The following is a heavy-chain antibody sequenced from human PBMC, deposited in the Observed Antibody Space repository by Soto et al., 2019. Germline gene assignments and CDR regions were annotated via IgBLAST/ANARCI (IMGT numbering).Heavy chain of an antibody. V-gene: IGHV4-59*01. CDR2: IYYSGST. Sequence: SETLSLTCTVSGGSISSYYWSWIRQPPGKGLEWIGYIYYSGSTNYNPSLKSRVTISVDTSKNQFSLKLSSVTAADTAVYYCARMVLQAATLAYYYGMDVWGQGTTVTVSS. D-gene: IGHD2-2*01. J-gene: IGHJ6*02. CDR3: ARMVLQAATLAYYYGMDV. CDR1: GGSISSYY.